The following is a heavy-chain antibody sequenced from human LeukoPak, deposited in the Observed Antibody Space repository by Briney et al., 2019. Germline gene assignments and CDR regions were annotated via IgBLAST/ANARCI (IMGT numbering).Heavy chain of an antibody. CDR3: AKDRSYSYGYLGY. V-gene: IGHV3-23*01. J-gene: IGHJ4*02. CDR2: ISGSGGST. Sequence: GGSLRLSCAASGVTLSSYAMNWVRQAPGKGLEWVSSISGSGGSTYYADSVKGRFTISRDNSKNTLYLQMNSLRAEDTAVYYCAKDRSYSYGYLGYWGQGTLVTVSS. CDR1: GVTLSSYA. D-gene: IGHD5-18*01.